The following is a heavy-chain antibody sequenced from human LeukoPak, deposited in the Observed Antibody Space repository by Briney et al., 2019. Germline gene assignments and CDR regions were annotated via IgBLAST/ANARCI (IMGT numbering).Heavy chain of an antibody. V-gene: IGHV3-30*18. J-gene: IGHJ4*02. D-gene: IGHD2-2*01. Sequence: GGSLRLSCAASGFIFSSYGMHWVRQAPGKGLEWVAVVSYDGSDKHYADSVKGRFTISRDNSKNTLYLQVNSLRGDDTAVYYCANRFCTSSGCGVAYWGQGTLVTVSS. CDR2: VSYDGSDK. CDR1: GFIFSSYG. CDR3: ANRFCTSSGCGVAY.